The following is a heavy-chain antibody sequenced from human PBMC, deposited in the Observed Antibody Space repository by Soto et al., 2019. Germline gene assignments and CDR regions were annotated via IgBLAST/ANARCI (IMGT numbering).Heavy chain of an antibody. D-gene: IGHD3-10*01. CDR2: ISGSGGST. CDR3: AKDPRNMVRGVIINGSPHYFDY. CDR1: GFTFSSYA. V-gene: IGHV3-23*01. Sequence: GGSLRLSCAASGFTFSSYAMSWVRQAPGKGLEWVSAISGSGGSTYYADSVKGRFTISRDNSKNTLYLQMNSLRAEDTAVYYCAKDPRNMVRGVIINGSPHYFDYWGQGTLVTVSS. J-gene: IGHJ4*02.